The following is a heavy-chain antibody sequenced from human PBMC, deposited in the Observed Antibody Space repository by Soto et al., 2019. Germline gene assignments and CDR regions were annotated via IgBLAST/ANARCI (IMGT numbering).Heavy chain of an antibody. CDR2: AYDSGSA. Sequence: QVQLQESGPGLVKPSETLSLTCTVSGASINSFYWNWVRQPPGKGLEWSGYAYDSGSAKYCPSNPSLKSRVTISADTSMNQFSLKLSSVIAADTAMYYCARSSGRGSTLGDSFDVWGQGTMVTVSS. J-gene: IGHJ3*01. D-gene: IGHD3-16*01. CDR1: GASINSFY. V-gene: IGHV4-59*01. CDR3: ARSSGRGSTLGDSFDV.